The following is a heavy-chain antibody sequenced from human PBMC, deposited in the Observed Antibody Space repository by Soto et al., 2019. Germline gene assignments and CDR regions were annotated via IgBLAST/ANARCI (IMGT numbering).Heavy chain of an antibody. Sequence: PGGSLRLSCSASGFTFSSYAMHWVRQAPGKGLEYVSAISSNGGSTYYADSVKGRFTISRDNSKNTLYLQMSSLRAEDTAVYYCVKDRSRGPRYFDYWGQGTLVTVSS. CDR3: VKDRSRGPRYFDY. J-gene: IGHJ4*02. CDR2: ISSNGGST. D-gene: IGHD6-13*01. V-gene: IGHV3-64D*08. CDR1: GFTFSSYA.